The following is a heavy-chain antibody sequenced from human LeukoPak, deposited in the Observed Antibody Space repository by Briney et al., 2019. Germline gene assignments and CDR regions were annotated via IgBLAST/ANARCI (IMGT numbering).Heavy chain of an antibody. J-gene: IGHJ1*01. Sequence: GGSLRLSCAASGFTFNNYAMSWVRQAPGKGLEWVSTISGSGGNTYDADSVKGRFTISRDNSKNTLYLQMNSLRAEDTAVYYCAKDRNTMVRGQLEDFQHWGQGTLVTVSS. CDR2: ISGSGGNT. D-gene: IGHD3-10*01. CDR1: GFTFNNYA. CDR3: AKDRNTMVRGQLEDFQH. V-gene: IGHV3-23*01.